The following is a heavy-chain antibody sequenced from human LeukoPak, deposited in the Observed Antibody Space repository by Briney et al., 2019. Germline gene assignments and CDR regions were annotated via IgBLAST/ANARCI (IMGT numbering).Heavy chain of an antibody. CDR2: INHSGST. Sequence: PSETLSLTCAVYGGSFSGYYWSWIRQPPGKGLEWIGEINHSGSTNYNPSLKSRVTISVDTSKNQFSLKLSSVTAADTAVYYCACNPAYCSSTSCYQSALDIWGQGTMVTVSS. D-gene: IGHD2-2*01. V-gene: IGHV4-34*01. CDR3: ACNPAYCSSTSCYQSALDI. J-gene: IGHJ3*02. CDR1: GGSFSGYY.